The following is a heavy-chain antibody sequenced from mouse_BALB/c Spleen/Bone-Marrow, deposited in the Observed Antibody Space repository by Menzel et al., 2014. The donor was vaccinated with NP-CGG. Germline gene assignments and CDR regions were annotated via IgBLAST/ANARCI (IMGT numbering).Heavy chain of an antibody. CDR1: GFNIKDTY. D-gene: IGHD4-1*01. Sequence: VQLKQSGTDLVKSGASVELSCTASGFNIKDTYMRWVKQRPEQGLDWIGRIDPASGNIQYDPKFQGRAAITADTSSNTAYLQLSSLTSEDTAVYYCASLTGTFDYWGQGTPLTVSS. J-gene: IGHJ2*01. CDR2: IDPASGNI. CDR3: ASLTGTFDY. V-gene: IGHV14-3*02.